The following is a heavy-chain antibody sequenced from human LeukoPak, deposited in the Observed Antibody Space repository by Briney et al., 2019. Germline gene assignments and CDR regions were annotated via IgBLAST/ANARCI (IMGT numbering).Heavy chain of an antibody. CDR2: ISSSSSYI. V-gene: IGHV3-21*01. CDR3: ARIAEGIAVAGTRYYYYYMDV. Sequence: GGSLRLSCAASGFTFSSYSMNWVRQAPGKGLEWVSPISSSSSYIYYADSVKGRFTISRDNAKNSLYLQMNSLRAEDTAVYYCARIAEGIAVAGTRYYYYYMDVWGKGTTVTVPS. D-gene: IGHD6-19*01. CDR1: GFTFSSYS. J-gene: IGHJ6*03.